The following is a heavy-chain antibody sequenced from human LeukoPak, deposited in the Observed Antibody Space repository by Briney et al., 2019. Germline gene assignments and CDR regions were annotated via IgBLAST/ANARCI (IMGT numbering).Heavy chain of an antibody. Sequence: SETLSLTCTVSGGSISSSSYYWGWIRQPPGKGLEWLGSIYYSGSTYYNPSLKSRVTISVDTSKNQFSLKLSSVTAADTAVYYCARVDGHAGYYDSSGFLDYWGQGTLVTVSS. CDR1: GGSISSSSYY. V-gene: IGHV4-39*01. J-gene: IGHJ4*02. CDR2: IYYSGST. CDR3: ARVDGHAGYYDSSGFLDY. D-gene: IGHD3-22*01.